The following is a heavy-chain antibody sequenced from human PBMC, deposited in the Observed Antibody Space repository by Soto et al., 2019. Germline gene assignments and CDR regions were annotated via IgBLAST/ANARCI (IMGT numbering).Heavy chain of an antibody. D-gene: IGHD3-9*01. CDR2: IYPGDSDT. CDR3: ARHRSHDILTGFPYYGMDV. CDR1: GYSFTSYW. Sequence: GESLKISCKGSGYSFTSYWIGWVRQMPGKGLEWMGIIYPGDSDTRYSPSFQGQVTISADKSISTAYLQWSSLKASDTAMYYCARHRSHDILTGFPYYGMDVWGQGTTVTVSS. J-gene: IGHJ6*02. V-gene: IGHV5-51*01.